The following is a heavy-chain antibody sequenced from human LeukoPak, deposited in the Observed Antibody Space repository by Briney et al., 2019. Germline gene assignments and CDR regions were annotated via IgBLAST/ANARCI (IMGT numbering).Heavy chain of an antibody. J-gene: IGHJ3*01. D-gene: IGHD2-2*02. CDR1: GGTFSSYA. CDR2: IIPIFGTA. CDR3: ERPQYCSSTSCYTSFAFDV. V-gene: IGHV1-69*13. Sequence: ASVKVSXKASGGTFSSYAISWVRQAPGQGLEWMGGIIPIFGTANYAQKFQGRDTITADASTSTADIAMSSLRSEETAVYYCERPQYCSSTSCYTSFAFDVWGKGTMVTVSS.